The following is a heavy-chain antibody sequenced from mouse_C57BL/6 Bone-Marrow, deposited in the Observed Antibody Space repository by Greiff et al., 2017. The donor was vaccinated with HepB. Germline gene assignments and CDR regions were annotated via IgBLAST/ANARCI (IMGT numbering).Heavy chain of an antibody. CDR3: ARRPAD. CDR1: GFTFSSYG. V-gene: IGHV5-6*02. Sequence: EVMLVESGGDLVKPGGSLKLSCAASGFTFSSYGMSWVRQTPDKRLEWVATISSGGSYTYYPDSVKGRITISRDNAKNTLYLQMSRLKSEDTAMYYCARRPADWGQGTLVTVSA. J-gene: IGHJ3*01. CDR2: ISSGGSYT.